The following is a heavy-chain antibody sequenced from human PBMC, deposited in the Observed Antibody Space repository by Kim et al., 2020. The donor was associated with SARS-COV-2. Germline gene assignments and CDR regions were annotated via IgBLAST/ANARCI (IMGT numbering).Heavy chain of an antibody. CDR1: GGTFSSYA. Sequence: SVKVSCKASGGTFSSYAISWVRQAPGQGLEWMGGIIPIFGTANYAQKFQGRVTITADESTSTAYMELSSLRSEDTAVYYCARDIEGAVAGRTNYYYYGMDVWGQGTTVTVSS. D-gene: IGHD6-19*01. CDR3: ARDIEGAVAGRTNYYYYGMDV. V-gene: IGHV1-69*13. CDR2: IIPIFGTA. J-gene: IGHJ6*02.